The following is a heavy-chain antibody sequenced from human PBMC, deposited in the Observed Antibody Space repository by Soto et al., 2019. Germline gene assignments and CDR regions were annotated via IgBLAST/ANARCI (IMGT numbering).Heavy chain of an antibody. V-gene: IGHV1-69*12. Sequence: QVQLVQSGAEVKKPGSSVKVSCKASGGTFSSYAISWVRQAPGQGLEWMGGIIPIFGTADYAQKFQGRVTITADESTSTADMELSSLRSDDTAVYYCASHYDSSGYYYRGLDYWGQGTLVTVSS. CDR3: ASHYDSSGYYYRGLDY. D-gene: IGHD3-22*01. CDR2: IIPIFGTA. CDR1: GGTFSSYA. J-gene: IGHJ4*02.